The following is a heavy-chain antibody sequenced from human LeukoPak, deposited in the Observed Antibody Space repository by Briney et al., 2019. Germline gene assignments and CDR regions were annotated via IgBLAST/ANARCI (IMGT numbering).Heavy chain of an antibody. V-gene: IGHV4-38-2*02. CDR2: IYHSGST. J-gene: IGHJ4*02. CDR1: GYSISSDYY. CDR3: ARRPGPYYFDH. Sequence: PSETLSLTCTVSGYSISSDYYWGWIRQPPGKGLEWIGSIYHSGSTYYNPSLKSRVTISVDTSKNQFSLKLSSVTAADTAVYYCARRPGPYYFDHWGQGTLVTVSS.